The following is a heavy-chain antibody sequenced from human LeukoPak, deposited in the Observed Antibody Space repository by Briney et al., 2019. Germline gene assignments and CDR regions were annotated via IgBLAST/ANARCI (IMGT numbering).Heavy chain of an antibody. CDR2: MNPSSGNT. Sequence: ASVKVSCKASGYTFSSYDINWVRQATGQGLEWVGWMNPSSGNTGYAQKFQGRVTMSRNTSISTAYMELSSLRSEDTAVYYCGRGASLRGSYSFDFWGQGTLVTVSS. D-gene: IGHD1-26*01. V-gene: IGHV1-8*01. J-gene: IGHJ4*02. CDR1: GYTFSSYD. CDR3: GRGASLRGSYSFDF.